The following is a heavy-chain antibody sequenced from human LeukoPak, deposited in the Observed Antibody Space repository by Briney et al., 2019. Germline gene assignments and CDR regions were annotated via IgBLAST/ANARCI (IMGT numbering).Heavy chain of an antibody. Sequence: SETLSLTCTVSGGSISSSSYYWGWIRQPPGNGLEWIGSIYYSGSTYYNPSLKSRVTISVDTSNNQFSLKLSSVTAADTAVYYCATTTIRLGYWGQGTLVTVSS. D-gene: IGHD1-26*01. CDR3: ATTTIRLGY. J-gene: IGHJ4*02. CDR1: GGSISSSSYY. CDR2: IYYSGST. V-gene: IGHV4-39*07.